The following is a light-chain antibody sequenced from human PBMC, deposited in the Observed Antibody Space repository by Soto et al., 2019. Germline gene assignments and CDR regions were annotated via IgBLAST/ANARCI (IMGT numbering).Light chain of an antibody. CDR1: QGISNY. CDR3: QHYDNLLVT. CDR2: GAS. V-gene: IGKV1-33*01. Sequence: DIQMTQSPSSLSASVGDRVTITCQASQGISNYLNWYQQRPGKAPKLLLYGASNLETGVPSRFSGSGSGTDFTFTISSLQPEDIATYYCQHYDNLLVTFGPRTKVDFK. J-gene: IGKJ3*01.